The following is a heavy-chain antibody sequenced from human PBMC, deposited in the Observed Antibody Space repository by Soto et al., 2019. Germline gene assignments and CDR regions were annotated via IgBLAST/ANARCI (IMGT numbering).Heavy chain of an antibody. V-gene: IGHV4-39*02. Sequence: QLQLQESGPGLVKPSETLSLTCTVSGGSVSSSSYYWGWVRQPPGKGLEWIGSVYYSGSTYYNPSLESRVSLSVDKSKNHFSLKLMSLSAADTAVYYCGRLEGLATISYYFDYWGQGALVTVSS. CDR3: GRLEGLATISYYFDY. CDR1: GGSVSSSSYY. J-gene: IGHJ4*02. D-gene: IGHD3-9*01. CDR2: VYYSGST.